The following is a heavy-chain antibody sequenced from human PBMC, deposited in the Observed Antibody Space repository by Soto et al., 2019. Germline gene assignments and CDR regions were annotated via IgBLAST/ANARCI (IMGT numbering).Heavy chain of an antibody. Sequence: EVQLLESGGDVARPGGSLRLSCAASGFTFSSYAMGWVRQAPGKELEWVAGVSRAGTYTFYADSVRGRFSISRDNSRDTVDLYMNALRGDDTAVYFCVKYTVTEDLGESWGQGTLVSVSS. J-gene: IGHJ5*02. CDR1: GFTFSSYA. CDR2: VSRAGTYT. CDR3: VKYTVTEDLGES. D-gene: IGHD3-16*01. V-gene: IGHV3-23*01.